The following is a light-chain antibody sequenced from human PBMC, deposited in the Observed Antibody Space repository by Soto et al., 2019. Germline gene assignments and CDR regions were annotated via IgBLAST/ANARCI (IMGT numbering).Light chain of an antibody. CDR3: CSYAGNQSLI. CDR1: SRDVGSYDL. CDR2: DVR. Sequence: QSALTQPASVSGSPGQSITISCSGTSRDVGSYDLDSWYQHHPDKAPNLVTFDVRKRPSGISHRFSGSKSVNKASLTISGLRAEDEAVYYCCSYAGNQSLIFGGGTKVTVL. V-gene: IGLV2-23*02. J-gene: IGLJ2*01.